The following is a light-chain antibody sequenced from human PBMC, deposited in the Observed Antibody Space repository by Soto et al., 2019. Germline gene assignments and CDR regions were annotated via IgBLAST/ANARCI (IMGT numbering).Light chain of an antibody. J-gene: IGKJ3*01. CDR2: GAS. Sequence: EIVLTQSPGTLSLSPGERATFSCRASQSVSSRFLAWYQQKPGQAPRLLIYGASSRATGIPDRFSGMGSGTDFTLTISRLEPEDFAVYYCHYYDDSPPFPFGPGTKLDIK. CDR1: QSVSSRF. V-gene: IGKV3-20*01. CDR3: HYYDDSPPFP.